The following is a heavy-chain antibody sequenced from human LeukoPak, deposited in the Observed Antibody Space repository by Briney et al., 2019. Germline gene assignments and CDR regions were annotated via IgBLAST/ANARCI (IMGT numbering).Heavy chain of an antibody. CDR2: INPSGGST. V-gene: IGHV1-46*01. CDR3: ARDLHNGRFDP. D-gene: IGHD1-14*01. Sequence: ASVKVSCKASGYTFTSNYMHWVRQAPGQGLEWMGIINPSGGSTSYAQKFQGRVTMTRDTSTSTVYMELSSLRSEDTAVYYCARDLHNGRFDPWGQGTLVTVSS. J-gene: IGHJ5*02. CDR1: GYTFTSNY.